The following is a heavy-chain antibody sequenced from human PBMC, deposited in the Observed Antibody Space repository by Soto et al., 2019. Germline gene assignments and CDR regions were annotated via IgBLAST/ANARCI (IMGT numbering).Heavy chain of an antibody. D-gene: IGHD2-15*01. V-gene: IGHV3-74*03. CDR3: ARRSDCSGATCYSGNYFDF. J-gene: IGHJ4*02. CDR1: GFTFSSYR. CDR2: IDSDGTTT. Sequence: GGSLRLXCAASGFTFSSYRMHWVRQAPGKGLVWVSHIDSDGTTTTYADSVKGRFTISRDNAKNTLYLQMNSLRAEDTAVYYCARRSDCSGATCYSGNYFDFWGQGTLVTVSS.